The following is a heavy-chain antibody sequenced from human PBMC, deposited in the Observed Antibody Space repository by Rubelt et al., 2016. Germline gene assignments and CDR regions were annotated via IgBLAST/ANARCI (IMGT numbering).Heavy chain of an antibody. J-gene: IGHJ6*02. CDR2: ISDSGST. V-gene: IGHV4-59*01. Sequence: VHLQESGPGLVRPSETLSLTCTVSRDSISSYYWSWVRQPPGTGLEWIGCISDSGSTNYNPSLKSRLNISEDMSKKQFSLRLGSVTAADTAVYFCSRAERWLQGGDYYYAMAVWGQGTTVTVSS. D-gene: IGHD5-24*01. CDR1: RDSISSYY. CDR3: SRAERWLQGGDYYYAMAV.